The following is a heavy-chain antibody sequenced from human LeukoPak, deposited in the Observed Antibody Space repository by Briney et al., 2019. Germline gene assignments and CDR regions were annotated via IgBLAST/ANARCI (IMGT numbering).Heavy chain of an antibody. J-gene: IGHJ4*02. Sequence: PSETLSLTCTVSGGSISSHYWSWIRQPAGKGLEWIGLIYTSGSTNYNPSLKSRVTMSVDTSKNQFSLKVSSVTAADTAVYHCARDGYRSSWVDWGQGTLVTVSS. CDR1: GGSISSHY. D-gene: IGHD6-13*01. CDR2: IYTSGST. CDR3: ARDGYRSSWVD. V-gene: IGHV4-4*07.